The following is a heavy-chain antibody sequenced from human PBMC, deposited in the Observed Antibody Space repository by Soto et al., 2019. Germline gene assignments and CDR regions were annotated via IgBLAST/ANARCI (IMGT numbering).Heavy chain of an antibody. CDR3: ARGASVLRYFDWLLSWWFDP. V-gene: IGHV1-46*03. CDR1: GYTFTSYY. D-gene: IGHD3-9*01. CDR2: INPSGGST. J-gene: IGHJ5*02. Sequence: ASVKVSCKASGYTFTSYYMHWVRQAPGQGLEWMGIINPSGGSTSYAQKFQGRVTMTRDTSTSTVYMELSSLRSEDTAVYYCARGASVLRYFDWLLSWWFDPWSQGTLVTVSS.